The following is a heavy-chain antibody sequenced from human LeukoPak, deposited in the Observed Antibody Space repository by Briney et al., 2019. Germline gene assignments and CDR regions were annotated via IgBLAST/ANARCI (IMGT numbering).Heavy chain of an antibody. CDR3: AKDFHRLGEFDAFDI. D-gene: IGHD3-16*01. CDR1: GFTFSSYA. J-gene: IGHJ3*02. CDR2: ISGSDYST. V-gene: IGHV3-23*01. Sequence: GGSLRLSCAASGFTFSSYAMSWVRQAPGKGLEWVSAISGSDYSTYYADSVKGRFTISRDNSKNTLYLQMNSLRAEDTAVYYCAKDFHRLGEFDAFDIWGQGTMVTVSS.